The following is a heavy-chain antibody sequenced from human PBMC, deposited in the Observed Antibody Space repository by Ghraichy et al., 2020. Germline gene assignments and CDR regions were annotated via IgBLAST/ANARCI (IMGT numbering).Heavy chain of an antibody. V-gene: IGHV3-9*01. CDR2: ISWNSGGI. J-gene: IGHJ2*01. Sequence: GGSLRLSCAASGFSFDDYGMHWVRQAPGKGLEWVSGISWNSGGIGYADSVKGRFTISRDNAKNSLYLQMNSLRDEDTALYYCAKDTAIAVAAAHGYFDLWGRGTLVTVSS. CDR3: AKDTAIAVAAAHGYFDL. D-gene: IGHD6-19*01. CDR1: GFSFDDYG.